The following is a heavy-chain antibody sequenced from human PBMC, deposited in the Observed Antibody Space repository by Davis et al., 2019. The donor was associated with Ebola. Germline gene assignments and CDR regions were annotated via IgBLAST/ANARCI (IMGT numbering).Heavy chain of an antibody. Sequence: ASVKVSCKASGYTFTGYYMHWVRQAPGQGLEWMGWINPNSGGTNYAQKFQGRVTMTRDTSISTAYMELSSLRSEDTAVYYCAREGSHYYDSSGYSDAFDIWGQGTMVTVSS. CDR2: INPNSGGT. D-gene: IGHD3-22*01. CDR3: AREGSHYYDSSGYSDAFDI. V-gene: IGHV1-2*02. J-gene: IGHJ3*02. CDR1: GYTFTGYY.